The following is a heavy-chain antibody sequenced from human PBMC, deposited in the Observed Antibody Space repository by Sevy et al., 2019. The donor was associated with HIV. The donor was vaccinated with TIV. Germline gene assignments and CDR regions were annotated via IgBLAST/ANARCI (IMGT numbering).Heavy chain of an antibody. CDR2: FSFGCGKI. CDR3: AREGCSKPHDY. Sequence: GGSLRLSCAASGFTFSNYAMSWVRQDPGKGLEWVSTFSFGCGKINYADSVKGRFTISRDNSKNTLYLQMNSLRAEDTALYYCAREGCSKPHDYWGQGTLVTVSS. J-gene: IGHJ4*02. D-gene: IGHD2-2*01. CDR1: GFTFSNYA. V-gene: IGHV3-23*01.